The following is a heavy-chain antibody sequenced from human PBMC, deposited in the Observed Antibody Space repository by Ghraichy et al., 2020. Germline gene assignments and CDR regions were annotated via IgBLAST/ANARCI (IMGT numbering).Heavy chain of an antibody. V-gene: IGHV4-59*13. CDR1: TGSISSYY. CDR2: IHYTGKS. Sequence: SETPSLTCTFSTGSISSYYWTWLRQSPGKGLEWIGNIHYTGKSNYHPALKSRVTMSIDTSRNQFSLWLQSVTAADTAMYYCAGDVGYDFWTGRNWFDPWGQGTLVTVSS. D-gene: IGHD3-3*01. J-gene: IGHJ5*02. CDR3: AGDVGYDFWTGRNWFDP.